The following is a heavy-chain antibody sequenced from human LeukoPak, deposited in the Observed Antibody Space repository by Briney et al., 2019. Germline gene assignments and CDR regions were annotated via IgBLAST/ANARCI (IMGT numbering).Heavy chain of an antibody. CDR1: GGSISSYY. D-gene: IGHD3-22*01. CDR2: IYYSGST. CDR3: ARGVHISAYWSSGKNAFDI. J-gene: IGHJ3*02. V-gene: IGHV4-59*01. Sequence: NPSETLSLTCTVSGGSISSYYWSWIRQPPGKGLEWIGYIYYSGSTNYNPSLKSRVTISVDTSKNQFSLKLSSVTAADTAVYYCARGVHISAYWSSGKNAFDIWGQGTMVTVSS.